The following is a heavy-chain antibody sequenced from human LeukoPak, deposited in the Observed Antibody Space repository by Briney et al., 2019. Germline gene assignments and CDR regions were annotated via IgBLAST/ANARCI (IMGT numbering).Heavy chain of an antibody. J-gene: IGHJ4*02. CDR3: ASPDDYGVPLGY. CDR2: ISYDGSSK. Sequence: GGSLRLSCAASGFTFSSYDIHWVRQAPGKGLEWVAVISYDGSSKYYADSVKGRFTISRDNSKNTLYLQMNSLRAEDTAVYSCASPDDYGVPLGYWGQGTLVTVSS. D-gene: IGHD4-17*01. V-gene: IGHV3-30*03. CDR1: GFTFSSYD.